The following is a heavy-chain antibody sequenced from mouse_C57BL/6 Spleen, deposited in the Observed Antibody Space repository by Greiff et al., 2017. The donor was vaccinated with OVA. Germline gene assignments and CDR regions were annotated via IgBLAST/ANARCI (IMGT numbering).Heavy chain of an antibody. Sequence: QVQLQQPGAELVKPGASVKLSCKASGYTFTSYWMHWVKQRPGRGLEWIGSIDPNSGGTKYNEKFKSKATLTVDKPSSTAYMQLSSLTSEDSAVYYCARWENYALDYWGQGTSVTVSS. J-gene: IGHJ4*01. V-gene: IGHV1-72*01. CDR2: IDPNSGGT. D-gene: IGHD4-1*01. CDR1: GYTFTSYW. CDR3: ARWENYALDY.